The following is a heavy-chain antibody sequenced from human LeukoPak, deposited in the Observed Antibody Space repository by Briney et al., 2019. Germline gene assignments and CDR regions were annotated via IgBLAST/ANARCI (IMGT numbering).Heavy chain of an antibody. CDR2: ISAYNGNT. V-gene: IGHV1-18*04. Sequence: ASVKVSCKASGYTFTGYYMHWVRQAPGQGLEWMGWISAYNGNTNYAQNLQGRVTMTTDTSTSTAYMELSSLRSEDTAVYYCARQMRLGELSPAYWGQGTLVTVSS. D-gene: IGHD3-16*02. CDR3: ARQMRLGELSPAY. J-gene: IGHJ4*02. CDR1: GYTFTGYY.